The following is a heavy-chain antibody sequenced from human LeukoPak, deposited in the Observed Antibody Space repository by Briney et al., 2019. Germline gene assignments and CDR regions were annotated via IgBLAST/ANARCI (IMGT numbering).Heavy chain of an antibody. CDR2: IYYSGST. J-gene: IGHJ4*02. CDR3: ARHVGFGLIVVAYYFDY. CDR1: GGSISSSSYY. Sequence: SETLSLTCTVSGGSISSSSYYWGWIRQAPGKGLEWIGSIYYSGSTYYNPSLKSRVTISVDTSKNQFSLKLSSVTAADTAVYYCARHVGFGLIVVAYYFDYWGQGTLVTVSS. D-gene: IGHD2-21*01. V-gene: IGHV4-39*01.